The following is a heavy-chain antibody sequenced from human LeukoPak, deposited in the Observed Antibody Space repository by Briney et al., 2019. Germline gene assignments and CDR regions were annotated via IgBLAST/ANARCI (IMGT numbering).Heavy chain of an antibody. Sequence: ASVKVSCKASGYAFTGYYIHWVRQAPGQGLEWMGWVNPNSGGTNYAQNFQGRVTMTSDTSISTAYMELSRLDSDDTAVYYCARGYGGNSVEIYFDNWGQGTLATVSS. CDR3: ARGYGGNSVEIYFDN. V-gene: IGHV1-2*02. D-gene: IGHD4-23*01. J-gene: IGHJ4*02. CDR2: VNPNSGGT. CDR1: GYAFTGYY.